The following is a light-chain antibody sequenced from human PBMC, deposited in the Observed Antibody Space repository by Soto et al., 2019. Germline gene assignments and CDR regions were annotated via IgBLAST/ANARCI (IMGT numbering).Light chain of an antibody. CDR2: EVS. J-gene: IGLJ1*01. CDR1: STDFVGYNR. V-gene: IGLV2-18*01. CDR3: SLYTSENAYV. Sequence: QSALTXPPSVSGSPGQSVTISCTGTSTDFVGYNRVSWYQQSPGTAPKLMIYEVSKRPSGVPDRFSGSKSGNTASLTISGLQAADEADYYCSLYTSENAYVFGTGTKVTVL.